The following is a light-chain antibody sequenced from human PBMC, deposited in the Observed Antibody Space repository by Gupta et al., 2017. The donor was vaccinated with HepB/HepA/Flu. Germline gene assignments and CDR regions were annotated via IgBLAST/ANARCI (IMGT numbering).Light chain of an antibody. CDR1: QSISGY. CDR2: VAS. V-gene: IGKV1-39*01. Sequence: DIQMTQSPSSLSASIGDRVTITCRASQSISGYLNWYQQKPGKAPNLLIYVASTLQSGVPSRFSGSGSGTDFTLPVSSLQPEDFATYYCQQTYSTPWTFGQGTKVEVK. CDR3: QQTYSTPWT. J-gene: IGKJ1*01.